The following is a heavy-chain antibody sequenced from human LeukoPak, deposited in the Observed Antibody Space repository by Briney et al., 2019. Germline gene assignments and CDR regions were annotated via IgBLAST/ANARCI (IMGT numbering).Heavy chain of an antibody. J-gene: IGHJ4*02. D-gene: IGHD3-22*01. Sequence: PSETLSLTCAVYGGSFSGYYWSWIRQPPGKGLEWIGEINHSGSTNYNPSLKSRVTISVDTSKNQFSLKLSSVTAADTAVYYCARGPYYYDSSGSDFDYWGQGTLVTVSS. CDR3: ARGPYYYDSSGSDFDY. CDR1: GGSFSGYY. CDR2: INHSGST. V-gene: IGHV4-34*01.